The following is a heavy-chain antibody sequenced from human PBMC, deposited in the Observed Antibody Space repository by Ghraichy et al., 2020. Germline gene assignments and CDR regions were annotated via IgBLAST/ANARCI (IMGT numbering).Heavy chain of an antibody. CDR2: ISYDGSNK. J-gene: IGHJ4*02. CDR3: AKDFGRGYSYGYVVGYYFDY. D-gene: IGHD5-18*01. CDR1: GFTFSSYG. V-gene: IGHV3-30*18. Sequence: GGSLRLSCAASGFTFSSYGMHWVRQAPGKGLEWVAVISYDGSNKYYADSVKGRFTISRDNSKNTLYLQMNSLRAEDTAVYYCAKDFGRGYSYGYVVGYYFDYWGQGTLVTVSS.